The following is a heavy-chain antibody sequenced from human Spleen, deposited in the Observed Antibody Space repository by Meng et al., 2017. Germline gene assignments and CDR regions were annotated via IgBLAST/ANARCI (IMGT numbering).Heavy chain of an antibody. V-gene: IGHV2-5*01. Sequence: SGPTLVKPTQTLTLTCTFSGFSLSTSGVGVGWIRQPPGKALEWLALIYWNDDKRYSPSLKSRLTITKDTSKNQVVLTMTNMDPVDTATYYCAHIGLPWPHFDIWGQGTMVTVSS. D-gene: IGHD5-12*01. CDR2: IYWNDDK. CDR3: AHIGLPWPHFDI. J-gene: IGHJ3*02. CDR1: GFSLSTSGVG.